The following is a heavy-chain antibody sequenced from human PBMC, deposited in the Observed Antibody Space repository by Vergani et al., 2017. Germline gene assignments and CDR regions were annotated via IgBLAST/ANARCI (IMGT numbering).Heavy chain of an antibody. CDR3: ASLPAYDFWSGYNQDY. J-gene: IGHJ4*02. CDR2: IIPIFGTA. V-gene: IGHV1-69*01. Sequence: QVQLVQSGAEVKKPGSSVKVSCKASGGTFSSSAISWVRQAPGQGLEWMGGIIPIFGTANYAQKFQGRVTITADESTSTADMELSSLRSEDTAVYYCASLPAYDFWSGYNQDYWGQGTLVTVSS. D-gene: IGHD3-3*01. CDR1: GGTFSSSA.